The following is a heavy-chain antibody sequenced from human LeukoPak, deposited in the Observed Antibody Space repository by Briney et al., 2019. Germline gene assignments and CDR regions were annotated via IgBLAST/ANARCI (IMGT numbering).Heavy chain of an antibody. V-gene: IGHV1-8*01. CDR2: MNPNSGNT. CDR3: ARGTYYYGSGSHNWFDP. Sequence: PLASVKVSCKASGYTFTSYDINWVRQATGQGLEWMGWMNPNSGNTGYAQKFQGRVTMTRNTSISTAYMELSSLRSEDTAVYYCARGTYYYGSGSHNWFDPWGQGTLVTVSS. J-gene: IGHJ5*02. D-gene: IGHD3-10*01. CDR1: GYTFTSYD.